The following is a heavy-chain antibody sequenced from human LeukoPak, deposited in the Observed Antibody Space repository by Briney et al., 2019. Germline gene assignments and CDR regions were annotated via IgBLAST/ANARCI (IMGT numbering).Heavy chain of an antibody. CDR2: ISSSGSTI. D-gene: IGHD6-19*01. CDR1: GFTFSSYE. V-gene: IGHV3-48*03. CDR3: ARSIAVAGRKGWFDP. J-gene: IGHJ5*02. Sequence: GGSLRLSCAASGFTFSSYEMNWVRQAPGKGLEWVSYISSSGSTIYYADSVKGRFTISRDNAKNSLYLQMNSLRAEDTAVYYCARSIAVAGRKGWFDPWGQGTLVTVSS.